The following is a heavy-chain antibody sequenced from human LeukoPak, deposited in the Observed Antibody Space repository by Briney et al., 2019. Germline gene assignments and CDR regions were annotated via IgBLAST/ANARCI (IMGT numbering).Heavy chain of an antibody. Sequence: ASVKVSCKASGSTFTSFYMHWVRQAPGQGLEWMGIINPSGGSTSYAQKFQGRVTMTRDTSTSTVYMELSSLRSEDTAVYYCARDEGGTAGRYYFDYWGRGTLITASS. D-gene: IGHD3-16*01. V-gene: IGHV1-46*01. J-gene: IGHJ4*02. CDR3: ARDEGGTAGRYYFDY. CDR1: GSTFTSFY. CDR2: INPSGGST.